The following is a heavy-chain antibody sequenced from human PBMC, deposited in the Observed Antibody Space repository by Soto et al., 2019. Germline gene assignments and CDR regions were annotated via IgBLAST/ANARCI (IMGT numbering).Heavy chain of an antibody. D-gene: IGHD6-13*01. CDR1: GYTFTSYG. CDR3: ASFSIAAADPYGMDV. V-gene: IGHV1-18*01. CDR2: ISAYIGNT. J-gene: IGHJ6*02. Sequence: QVQLVQSGAEVKKPGASVKVSCKASGYTFTSYGFSWVRQAPGQGLEWMGWISAYIGNTNYAQKVQGRVTMTTDTTTSTAYMELRSLRSDDTAVYYCASFSIAAADPYGMDVWGQGTTVTVSS.